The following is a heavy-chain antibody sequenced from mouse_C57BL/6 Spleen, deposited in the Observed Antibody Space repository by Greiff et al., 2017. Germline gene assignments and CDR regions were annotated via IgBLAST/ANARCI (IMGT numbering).Heavy chain of an antibody. Sequence: QVQLQQSGAELVRPGSSVKLSCKASGYTFTSYWMDWVKQRPGQGLEWIGNIYPSDSETHYNQKFKDKATLTVEKSSSTAYMQLSSLTSEDSAVYYCARWDDYTRRFDYGGQGTTRTVSS. CDR1: GYTFTSYW. D-gene: IGHD2-4*01. V-gene: IGHV1-61*01. J-gene: IGHJ2*01. CDR3: ARWDDYTRRFDY. CDR2: IYPSDSET.